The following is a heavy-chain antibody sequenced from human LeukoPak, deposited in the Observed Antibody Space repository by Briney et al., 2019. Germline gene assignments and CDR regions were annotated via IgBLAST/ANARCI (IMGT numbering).Heavy chain of an antibody. Sequence: PGGSLRLSCAASGFTFSDHYMDWVRQAPGKGLEWVGRTRNKANSYTTEYAASVKGRFTISRDDSKNSLYLQMNSLRAEDTAVYYCARGLRQWLTRHAFDIWGQGTMVTVSS. D-gene: IGHD6-19*01. CDR2: TRNKANSYTT. CDR1: GFTFSDHY. V-gene: IGHV3-72*01. CDR3: ARGLRQWLTRHAFDI. J-gene: IGHJ3*02.